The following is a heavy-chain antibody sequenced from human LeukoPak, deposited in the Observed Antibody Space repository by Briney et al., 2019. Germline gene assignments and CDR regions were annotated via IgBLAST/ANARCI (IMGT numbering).Heavy chain of an antibody. D-gene: IGHD3-10*01. J-gene: IGHJ6*03. CDR1: GYTFTSYG. V-gene: IGHV1-18*01. Sequence: ASVKVSCKASGYTFTSYGISWVRQAPGQGLEWMGWISAYNGNTNYAQKLQGRVTMTTDTSTSTAYMELRSLRSDDTAVYYCARDWPSYYGSGSYYPTECYYYYMDVWGKGTTVTVSS. CDR3: ARDWPSYYGSGSYYPTECYYYYMDV. CDR2: ISAYNGNT.